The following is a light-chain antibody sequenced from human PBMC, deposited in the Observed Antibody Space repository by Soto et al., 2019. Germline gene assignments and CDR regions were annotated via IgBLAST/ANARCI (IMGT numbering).Light chain of an antibody. CDR3: QSYDSSLSVV. CDR1: SSNIGAGYD. Sequence: QSVLTQPPSVSGAPGQRVTISCTGSSSNIGAGYDVHWYKQLPGTALNLLIYGNSNRPSGVPDRFSGSKSGTSASLAITGLQAEDEADYYCQSYDSSLSVVFGGGTKLTVL. J-gene: IGLJ2*01. CDR2: GNS. V-gene: IGLV1-40*01.